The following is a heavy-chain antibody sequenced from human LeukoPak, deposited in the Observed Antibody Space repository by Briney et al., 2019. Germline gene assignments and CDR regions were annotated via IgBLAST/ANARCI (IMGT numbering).Heavy chain of an antibody. D-gene: IGHD3-22*01. CDR3: ARCPESSGYYYELDS. J-gene: IGHJ4*02. CDR1: GFTFSLYG. V-gene: IGHV3-30*03. CDR2: ISYHGNNE. Sequence: GGSLRLSCAASGFTFSLYGMHWVRQAPGKGLEWVAGISYHGNNEYYADSVKGRFTISRDNSKNTLYLQMTSLTAEDTAVYYCARCPESSGYYYELDSWGQGTLVTVSS.